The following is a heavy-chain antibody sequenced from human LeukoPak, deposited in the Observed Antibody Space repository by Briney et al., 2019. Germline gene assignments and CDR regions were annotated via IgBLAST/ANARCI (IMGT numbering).Heavy chain of an antibody. D-gene: IGHD4-11*01. CDR2: IKSKTDGGTT. V-gene: IGHV3-15*01. CDR3: TTDRATAPGYLQSTFDY. Sequence: NPGGSLRLSCAASGFTFSNYWMTWVRQAPGKGLEWVGRIKSKTDGGTTDYAAPVKGRFTISRDDSKNTLYLQMNSLKTEDTAVYYCTTDRATAPGYLQSTFDYWGQGTLVTVSS. CDR1: GFTFSNYW. J-gene: IGHJ4*02.